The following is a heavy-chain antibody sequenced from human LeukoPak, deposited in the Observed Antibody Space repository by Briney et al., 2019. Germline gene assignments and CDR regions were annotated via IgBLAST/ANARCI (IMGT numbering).Heavy chain of an antibody. CDR2: IYYSGST. Sequence: PSETLSLTCTVSGGSISSSSYYWGWIRQPPGKGLEWIGSIYYSGSTNYNPSLKSRVTISVDTSKNQFSLKLSSVTAADTAVYYCARQIDPTVTTEYYFDYWGQGTLVTVSS. CDR1: GGSISSSSYY. D-gene: IGHD4-17*01. J-gene: IGHJ4*02. CDR3: ARQIDPTVTTEYYFDY. V-gene: IGHV4-39*01.